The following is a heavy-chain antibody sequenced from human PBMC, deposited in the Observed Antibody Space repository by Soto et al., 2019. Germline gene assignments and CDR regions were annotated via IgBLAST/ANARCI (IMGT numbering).Heavy chain of an antibody. CDR2: ISVNNGNT. J-gene: IGHJ5*02. CDR1: GYTFTSYG. V-gene: IGHV1-18*04. CDR3: ATSYDSGFDP. D-gene: IGHD5-12*01. Sequence: ASVKVSCKASGYTFTSYGISWVRQAPGQGLEWMGWISVNNGNTNYAPKFQGRVTMTTDTSTSTAYMELRSLRSDDTAVYYCATSYDSGFDPWGQGTLVTVSS.